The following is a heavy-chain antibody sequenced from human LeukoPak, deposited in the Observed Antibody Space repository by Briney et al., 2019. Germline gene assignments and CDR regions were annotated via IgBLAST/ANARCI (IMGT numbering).Heavy chain of an antibody. V-gene: IGHV1-8*01. Sequence: ASVKVSCKASGYTFTSYDINWVRQATGQGLEWMGWMNPNRGNTGYAQKFQGRVTMTRNTSISTAYMELSSLRSEDTAVYYCARVKLRLGEGFDPWGQGTLVTVSS. CDR2: MNPNRGNT. CDR1: GYTFTSYD. J-gene: IGHJ5*02. CDR3: ARVKLRLGEGFDP. D-gene: IGHD3-16*01.